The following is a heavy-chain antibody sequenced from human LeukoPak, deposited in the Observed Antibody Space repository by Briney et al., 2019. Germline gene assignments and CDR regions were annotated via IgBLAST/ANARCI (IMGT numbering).Heavy chain of an antibody. J-gene: IGHJ4*02. V-gene: IGHV3-23*01. Sequence: GGSLRLSCAASGFTFSSYAMSWVRQAPGKGLVWVSRLSPDGGTIDYSDSVRGRFTISRDNAKDTLYLQMNSLRVDDTAVYYCATAGQWRFDSWGLGTLVTVSS. CDR2: LSPDGGTI. CDR3: ATAGQWRFDS. CDR1: GFTFSSYA. D-gene: IGHD6-19*01.